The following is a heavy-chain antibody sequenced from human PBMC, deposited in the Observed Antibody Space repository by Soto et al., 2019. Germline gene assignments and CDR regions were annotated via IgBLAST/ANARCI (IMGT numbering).Heavy chain of an antibody. J-gene: IGHJ4*02. CDR1: GFSITNTW. V-gene: IGHV3-15*07. CDR2: VKSKADGRTA. CDR3: NSYPDFWGGHTPL. Sequence: EVQLVESGGGLVQPGGSLRLSCAASGFSITNTWMHWVRQAPGKGLDWVGRVKSKADGRTADYAAPVKGRFTVSRDDPTNTQYLQMNSLKMEDTAVYYCNSYPDFWGGHTPLWGQGTLVTVSS. D-gene: IGHD3-3*01.